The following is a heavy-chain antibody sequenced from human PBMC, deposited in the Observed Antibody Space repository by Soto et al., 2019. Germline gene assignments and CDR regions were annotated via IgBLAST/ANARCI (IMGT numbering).Heavy chain of an antibody. CDR1: GFTFSNYG. D-gene: IGHD3-10*01. Sequence: QVQLVESGGGVVQPGRSLRLSCAASGFTFSNYGMHWVRQAPGKGLEWVAVIWYDGSNKYYVDSVKGRFTLSRDNSKNTVYLQMNSLRAEDTAVYYCARDYYGSGNYPWGQGTLVTVSS. CDR3: ARDYYGSGNYP. V-gene: IGHV3-33*01. CDR2: IWYDGSNK. J-gene: IGHJ5*02.